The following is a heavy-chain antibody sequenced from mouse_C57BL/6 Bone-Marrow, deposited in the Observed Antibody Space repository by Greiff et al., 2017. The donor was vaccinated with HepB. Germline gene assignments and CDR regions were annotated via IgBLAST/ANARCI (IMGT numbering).Heavy chain of an antibody. J-gene: IGHJ2*01. V-gene: IGHV5-6*01. D-gene: IGHD2-1*01. CDR1: GFTFSSYG. Sequence: EVMLVESGGDLVKPGGSLKLSCAASGFTFSSYGMSWVRQTPDKRLEWVATISSGGSYTYYPDSVKGRFTISRDNAKNTLYLQMSSLKSEDTAMYYCASYGNYVLYYFDYWGQGTTLTVSS. CDR2: ISSGGSYT. CDR3: ASYGNYVLYYFDY.